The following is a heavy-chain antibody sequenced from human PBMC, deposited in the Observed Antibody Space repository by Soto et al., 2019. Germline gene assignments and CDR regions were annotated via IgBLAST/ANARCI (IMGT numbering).Heavy chain of an antibody. CDR1: GFTFTSYG. D-gene: IGHD4-17*01. V-gene: IGHV3-23*01. CDR2: IRGDGGQT. CDR3: ARDVGLDSDDFLAY. Sequence: PGGSLRLSCTASGFTFTSYGMGWFRQAPGKGLQWVSTIRGDGGQTHYTDSVKGRFSISRDNSKNTVYLQMDSLRAEDTAMYFCARDVGLDSDDFLAYWGQGTQVTVSS. J-gene: IGHJ4*02.